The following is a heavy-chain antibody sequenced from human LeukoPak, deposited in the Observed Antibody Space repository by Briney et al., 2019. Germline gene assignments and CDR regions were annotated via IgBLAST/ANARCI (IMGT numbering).Heavy chain of an antibody. Sequence: DSVTVSCKSPVYTFTEYYLHWLRQAPGQGLEWMGWVTLSTGDIYYPQNFQGRVTMTRDTSISTAYMQLDSLKSDDTAVYYCARDIAPSGSWWFDSWGQGTLVTVSS. J-gene: IGHJ5*01. D-gene: IGHD6-13*01. CDR3: ARDIAPSGSWWFDS. CDR2: VTLSTGDI. CDR1: VYTFTEYY. V-gene: IGHV1-2*02.